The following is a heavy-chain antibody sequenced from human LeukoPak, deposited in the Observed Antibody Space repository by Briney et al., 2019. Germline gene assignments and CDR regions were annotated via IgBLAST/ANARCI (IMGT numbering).Heavy chain of an antibody. J-gene: IGHJ4*02. D-gene: IGHD5-24*01. CDR1: GGSISSSSYY. CDR2: IYYSGYT. V-gene: IGHV4-61*01. Sequence: SETLSLTCTVSGGSISSSSYYWGWIRQPPGKGLEWIGYIYYSGYTNCNPSLKSRVTMSVDTSKNQFSLILSSVTAADTAVYYCARDQGRDGYNDWGQGTLVTVSS. CDR3: ARDQGRDGYND.